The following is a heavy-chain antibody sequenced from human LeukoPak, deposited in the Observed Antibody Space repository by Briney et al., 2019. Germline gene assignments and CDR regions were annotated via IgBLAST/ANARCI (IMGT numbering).Heavy chain of an antibody. D-gene: IGHD6-19*01. Sequence: SQTLSLTCTVSGGSISSGDYYWGWIRQPRGKGLEWIVYIYYSGSTYYNPSLKSRVTISVYTAKNQFSLKLRSVEAADTAVYYCARDDYSSGWNNWFDLWGQGTLVTVSS. CDR3: ARDDYSSGWNNWFDL. J-gene: IGHJ5*02. CDR2: IYYSGST. V-gene: IGHV4-30-4*01. CDR1: GGSISSGDYY.